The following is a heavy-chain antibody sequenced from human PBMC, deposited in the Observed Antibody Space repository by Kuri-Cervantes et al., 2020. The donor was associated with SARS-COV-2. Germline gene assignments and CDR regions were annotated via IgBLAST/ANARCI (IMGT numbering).Heavy chain of an antibody. CDR2: IYYSGST. J-gene: IGHJ3*02. V-gene: IGHV4-61*01. CDR3: ARDWGYSYAEGAFDI. D-gene: IGHD5-18*01. Sequence: GSLRLSCIVSGGSISSSSYYWSWIRQPPGKGLEWIGYIYYSGSTNYNPSLKSRVTISVDTSKNQFSLKLSSVTAADTAVYYCARDWGYSYAEGAFDIWGQGTMVTVSS. CDR1: GGSISSSSYY.